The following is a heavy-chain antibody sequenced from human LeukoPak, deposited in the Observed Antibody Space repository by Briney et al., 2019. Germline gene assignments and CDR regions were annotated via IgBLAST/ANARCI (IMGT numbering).Heavy chain of an antibody. Sequence: PGGSLRLSCAASGFTFSSYAMTWVRQAPGKGLEWISAVSYDITRTFYADSVKGRFAISRDNSRNTLFLQMNRLRADDTAVYYCARPGCGGNCYYRMDVWGKGTTVTVSS. V-gene: IGHV3-23*01. D-gene: IGHD2-21*01. CDR2: VSYDITRT. CDR3: ARPGCGGNCYYRMDV. J-gene: IGHJ6*04. CDR1: GFTFSSYA.